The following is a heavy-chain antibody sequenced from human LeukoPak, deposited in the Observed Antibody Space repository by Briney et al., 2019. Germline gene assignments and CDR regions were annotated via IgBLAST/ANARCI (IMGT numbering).Heavy chain of an antibody. D-gene: IGHD4-17*01. V-gene: IGHV3-15*01. CDR2: IKSKTDGGTT. CDR1: GLTSSNAW. Sequence: GGSLRLSCAASGLTSSNAWMSWVRQAPGQGLEWVGRIKSKTDGGTTDYAAPVKGKFTISRDDSKNTLYLQMNSLKTEDTAVYYCTTEFWMTVTIKISWGQGTLVTVSS. J-gene: IGHJ5*02. CDR3: TTEFWMTVTIKIS.